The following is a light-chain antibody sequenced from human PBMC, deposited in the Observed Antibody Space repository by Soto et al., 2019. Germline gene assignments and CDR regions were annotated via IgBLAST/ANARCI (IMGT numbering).Light chain of an antibody. CDR2: DDS. J-gene: IGLJ1*01. Sequence: SYELTQPPSVSVAPGQTARISCGGDKIATYSVHWYQQRPGQAPVLVVYDDSARPSGIPERFSASNSGNTATLVITGLRTGDEADYYCGAWDNNLSAGVFGSGTKLTVL. V-gene: IGLV3-21*02. CDR3: GAWDNNLSAGV. CDR1: KIATYS.